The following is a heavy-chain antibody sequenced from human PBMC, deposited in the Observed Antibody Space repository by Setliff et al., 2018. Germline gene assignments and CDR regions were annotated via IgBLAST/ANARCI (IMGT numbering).Heavy chain of an antibody. J-gene: IGHJ4*02. CDR3: ARKGRFWSGYWHY. CDR2: INHSGST. CDR1: GGSFSGYY. Sequence: SETLSLTCAVYGGSFSGYYWSWIRQPPGKGLEWIGEINHSGSTNYNPSLKSRVTISVDTSKNQFSLKLSSVTAADTAVYYCARKGRFWSGYWHYWGQGTLVTVSS. D-gene: IGHD3-3*01. V-gene: IGHV4-34*01.